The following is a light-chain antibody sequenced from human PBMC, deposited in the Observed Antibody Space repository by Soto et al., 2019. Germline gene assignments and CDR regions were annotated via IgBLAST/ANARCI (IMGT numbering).Light chain of an antibody. J-gene: IGKJ2*01. CDR1: QSISSV. Sequence: EIVMTQSPATLSVSPGESATLSCRASQSISSVLAWYQQKPGQPPRLLIYGASTRATGVPARFTGSGSGSDFTLTISGLPSEDFAVYYCQQGHNWPLTFGQGTRLEI. CDR2: GAS. V-gene: IGKV3-15*01. CDR3: QQGHNWPLT.